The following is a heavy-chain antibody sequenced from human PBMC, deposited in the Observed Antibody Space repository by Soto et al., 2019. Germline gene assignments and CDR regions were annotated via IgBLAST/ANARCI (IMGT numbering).Heavy chain of an antibody. CDR3: TRNGGWSFDY. CDR2: TFYRSKWYA. Sequence: PSQTLSLTCGISGDSVSSTSAAWNWIRQSPSRGLEWLGRTFYRSKWYAEYAVSVKGRIAINPDTSKNQFSLQLNSLTPEDAAVYYCTRNGGWSFDYWGQGTLVTVSS. D-gene: IGHD6-19*01. V-gene: IGHV6-1*01. CDR1: GDSVSSTSAA. J-gene: IGHJ4*02.